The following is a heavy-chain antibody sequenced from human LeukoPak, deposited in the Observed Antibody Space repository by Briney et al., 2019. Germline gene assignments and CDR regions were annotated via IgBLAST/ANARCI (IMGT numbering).Heavy chain of an antibody. D-gene: IGHD5-18*01. CDR3: AREGGYSYGYLPDY. J-gene: IGHJ4*02. Sequence: ASVKVSCKASGYTFTSYGLSWVRQAPGQGLEWMGWINPNSGVTNYAQKLQGRVTITRDTSIDTAYMELSRLRSDDTAVYYCAREGGYSYGYLPDYWGQGTLVTVSS. CDR1: GYTFTSYG. V-gene: IGHV1-2*02. CDR2: INPNSGVT.